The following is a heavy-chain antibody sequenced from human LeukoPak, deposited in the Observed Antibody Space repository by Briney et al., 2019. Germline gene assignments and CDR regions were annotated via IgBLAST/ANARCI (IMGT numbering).Heavy chain of an antibody. CDR2: IYPSGST. D-gene: IGHD3-3*02. Sequence: PSETLSLTCTVSGGSISSYYWSWIRQPAGKGLEWIGRIYPSGSTNYNPSLKSRVTMSVDTSKNRFSLTLASVTAADTAVYYCARHIWALQPPDYWGQGTLVTVSS. CDR1: GGSISSYY. V-gene: IGHV4-4*07. J-gene: IGHJ4*02. CDR3: ARHIWALQPPDY.